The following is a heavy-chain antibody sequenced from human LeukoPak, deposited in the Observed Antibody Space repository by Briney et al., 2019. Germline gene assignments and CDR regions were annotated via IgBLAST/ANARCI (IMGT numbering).Heavy chain of an antibody. D-gene: IGHD1-7*01. CDR1: GFTFSSYS. CDR2: ISSSSSYI. J-gene: IGHJ4*02. V-gene: IGHV3-21*01. CDR3: ARGTGITGTTFGY. Sequence: GGSLTLSCAASGFTFSSYSMNWVRQAPGKGLEWVSSISSSSSYIYYADSVKGRFTISRDNAKNSLYLQMNSLGAADTAVYYCARGTGITGTTFGYWGQGTLVTVSS.